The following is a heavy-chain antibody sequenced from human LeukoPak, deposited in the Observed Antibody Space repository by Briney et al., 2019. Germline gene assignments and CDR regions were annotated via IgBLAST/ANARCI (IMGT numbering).Heavy chain of an antibody. CDR2: ISSSSSYT. CDR3: ARDGYCSGGSCYPYS. J-gene: IGHJ4*02. D-gene: IGHD2-15*01. Sequence: GGSLRLSCAASGFTFSDYAMNWVRQAPGKGLESVSYISSSSSYTDYADSVKGRFTISRDNAKNSLYLQMDNLRAEDTAVYYCARDGYCSGGSCYPYSWGQGTLVTVSS. CDR1: GFTFSDYA. V-gene: IGHV3-11*06.